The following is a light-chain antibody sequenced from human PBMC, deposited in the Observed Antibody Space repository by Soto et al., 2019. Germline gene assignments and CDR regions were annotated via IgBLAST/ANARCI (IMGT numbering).Light chain of an antibody. CDR1: SSNIGSNT. CDR3: AAWDDSLNGRYV. J-gene: IGLJ1*01. CDR2: SNN. V-gene: IGLV1-44*01. Sequence: QSVLTQPPSASGTPGQRVTISCSGSSSNIGSNTVNWYQQLPGTAPKLLIYSNNQRPSGVPDRFSGSKYGTSASLAISGLQSEDEDDYYCAAWDDSLNGRYVFGTGTKVTVL.